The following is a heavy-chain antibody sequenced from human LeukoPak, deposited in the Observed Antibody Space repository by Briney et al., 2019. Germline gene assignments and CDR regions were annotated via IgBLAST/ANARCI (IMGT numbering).Heavy chain of an antibody. D-gene: IGHD1-26*01. CDR3: AKAYSGSYFMKADAFDI. CDR2: ISGSGGST. V-gene: IGHV3-23*01. Sequence: QSGGSLRLSCAASGFTFSSYAMSWVRQAPGKGLEWVSAISGSGGSTYYADSVKGRFTISRDNSKNTLYLQVNSLRAEDTAVYYCAKAYSGSYFMKADAFDIWGQGTMVTVSS. CDR1: GFTFSSYA. J-gene: IGHJ3*02.